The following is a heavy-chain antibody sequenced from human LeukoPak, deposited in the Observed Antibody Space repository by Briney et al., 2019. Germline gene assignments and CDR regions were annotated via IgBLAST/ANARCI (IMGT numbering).Heavy chain of an antibody. V-gene: IGHV1-46*01. J-gene: IGHJ6*02. CDR3: ARDFQGSGVVPAAICYGMDV. Sequence: ASVKVSCKASGYTFTSYYMHWVRQAPGQGLEWMGIINPSGGSTSYAQKFQGRVTMTRDTSTSTVYMELSSLRSEDTAVYYCARDFQGSGVVPAAICYGMDVWGQGTTVTVSS. CDR1: GYTFTSYY. CDR2: INPSGGST. D-gene: IGHD2-2*01.